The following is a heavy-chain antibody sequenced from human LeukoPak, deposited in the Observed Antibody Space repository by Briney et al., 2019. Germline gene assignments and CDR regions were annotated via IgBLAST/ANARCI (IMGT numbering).Heavy chain of an antibody. Sequence: ASVKVSCKASGYTFTSYGISWVRQAPGQGLEWMGWISAYNGNTNYAQKLQGRVTMTTNTSASTAYMELRSLRSDDTAVYYCARAEVDTDMSPFDYWGQGTLVTVSS. CDR1: GYTFTSYG. D-gene: IGHD5-18*01. J-gene: IGHJ4*02. CDR3: ARAEVDTDMSPFDY. V-gene: IGHV1-18*01. CDR2: ISAYNGNT.